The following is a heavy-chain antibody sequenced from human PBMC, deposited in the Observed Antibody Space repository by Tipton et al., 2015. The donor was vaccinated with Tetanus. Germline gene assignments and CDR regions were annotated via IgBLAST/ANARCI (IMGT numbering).Heavy chain of an antibody. CDR2: VYHNGNT. CDR1: GGSVNDGRFY. J-gene: IGHJ4*02. V-gene: IGHV4-61*01. CDR3: ARANNDYPKKGPFDY. Sequence: TLSLTCTVSGGSVNDGRFYWTWIRQPPGKEPEWVGYVYHNGNTNYHPSLKGRLTISVDTSKNQFSLNLKSVITADTAIYYCARANNDYPKKGPFDYWGQGILVTVSS. D-gene: IGHD5-12*01.